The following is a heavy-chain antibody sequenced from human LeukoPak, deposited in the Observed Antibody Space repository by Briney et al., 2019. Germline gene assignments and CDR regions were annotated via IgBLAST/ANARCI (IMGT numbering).Heavy chain of an antibody. D-gene: IGHD2-15*01. J-gene: IGHJ4*02. CDR2: ISSSSSYI. CDR1: GFTFSSYS. V-gene: IGHV3-21*01. Sequence: GGSLRLSCAASGFTFSSYSMNWVRQAPGKGLEWVSSISSSSSYIYYADSVKGRFTISRDNSKNTLYLQMNSLRAEDTAVYYIARENSDGGYLDYWGQGTLVTVSS. CDR3: ARENSDGGYLDY.